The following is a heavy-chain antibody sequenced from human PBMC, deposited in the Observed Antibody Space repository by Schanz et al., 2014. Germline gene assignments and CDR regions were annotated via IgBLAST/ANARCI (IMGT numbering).Heavy chain of an antibody. CDR1: GVSISSTNW. CDR3: ARVKQGCSDTSCVLDP. V-gene: IGHV4-4*02. J-gene: IGHJ5*02. CDR2: IIHDGRT. D-gene: IGHD2-2*01. Sequence: QVQLQESGPGLVKPSGTLSLTCAVSGVSISSTNWWHWVRQSPGKGLEWLGKIIHDGRTNYNPSRGGRVTISQEKSENQFSLELTSVTAADTALYFCARVKQGCSDTSCVLDPWGQGTLVTVSS.